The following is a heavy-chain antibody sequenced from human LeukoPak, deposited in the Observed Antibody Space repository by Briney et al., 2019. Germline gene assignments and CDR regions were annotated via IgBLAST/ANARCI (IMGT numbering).Heavy chain of an antibody. J-gene: IGHJ4*02. V-gene: IGHV3-48*02. CDR3: ASSVGGSGSYDY. CDR2: ISSSSSTI. Sequence: PGGSLRLSCAASGFTFGSYSMNWVRQAPGKGLEWVSYISSSSSTIYYADSVKGRFTISRDNAKNSLYLQMNSLRDEDTAVYYCASSVGGSGSYDYWGQGTLVTVSS. D-gene: IGHD3-10*01. CDR1: GFTFGSYS.